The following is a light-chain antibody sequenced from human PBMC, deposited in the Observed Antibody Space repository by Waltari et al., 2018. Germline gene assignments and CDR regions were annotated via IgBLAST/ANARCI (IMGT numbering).Light chain of an antibody. Sequence: QLVLTQSPSASASLGASVKLTCTLSRGHSSTILAWHQPQPEKGPRYLMKVNSDGRHSKGDEIPDRFSGSSSGAERYLTISSLQSEDEADYYCQTGGHGTWVFGGGTKLTVL. CDR2: VNSDGRH. CDR3: QTGGHGTWV. V-gene: IGLV4-69*01. J-gene: IGLJ3*02. CDR1: RGHSSTI.